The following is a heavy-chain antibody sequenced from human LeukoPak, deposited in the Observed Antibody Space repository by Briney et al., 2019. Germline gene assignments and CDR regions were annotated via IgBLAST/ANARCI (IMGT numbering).Heavy chain of an antibody. Sequence: GGSLRLSCAASGFTFNTYAMNWVRQAPGKGLEWVSGITTNGDSTYYADSVKGRFTLSRDNSKSTQYLQMNSLRAEDTAIYYCAKVANNFWSGLDYWGQGALVTVSS. CDR1: GFTFNTYA. J-gene: IGHJ4*02. V-gene: IGHV3-23*01. D-gene: IGHD3-3*01. CDR2: ITTNGDST. CDR3: AKVANNFWSGLDY.